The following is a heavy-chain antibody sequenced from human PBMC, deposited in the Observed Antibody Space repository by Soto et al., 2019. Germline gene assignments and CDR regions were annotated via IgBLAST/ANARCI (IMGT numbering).Heavy chain of an antibody. D-gene: IGHD2-21*02. CDR2: INHSGST. CDR3: ARDTVVTQLDY. V-gene: IGHV4-34*01. CDR1: GGSFSGYY. Sequence: SETLSLTCAVYGGSFSGYYWSWIRQPPGKGLEWIGEINHSGSTNYNPSLKSRVTISVDTSKNQFSLKLSSVTAADTAVYYCARDTVVTQLDYWGQGTLVTVSS. J-gene: IGHJ4*02.